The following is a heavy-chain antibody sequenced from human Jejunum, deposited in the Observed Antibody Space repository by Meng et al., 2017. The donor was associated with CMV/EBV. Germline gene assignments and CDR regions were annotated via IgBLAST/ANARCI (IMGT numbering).Heavy chain of an antibody. CDR1: LSVYY. V-gene: IGHV1-2*02. J-gene: IGHJ6*02. CDR2: INPNNGAT. CDR3: ARGATTTLFHYYKEMDV. D-gene: IGHD1-14*01. Sequence: LSVYYIHWVRQDPGQGLEWLGWINPNNGATAYAEKFQSRVTLTRDTSIDTAYMELSRLTSDDTAVYYCARGATTTLFHYYKEMDVWGQGTTVTVSS.